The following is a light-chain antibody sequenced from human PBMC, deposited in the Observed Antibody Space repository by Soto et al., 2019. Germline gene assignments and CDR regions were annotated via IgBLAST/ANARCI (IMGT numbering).Light chain of an antibody. Sequence: QSVLTQPASVSGSPGQSITISCTGTSSDVGDYNYVSWYQQLPGTAPKLLIYGNNNRPSGVPDRFSGSKSDTSASLAITGLQAEDEADYYCQSYDSSLSGFYVFGTGTKVTVL. CDR1: SSDVGDYNY. CDR2: GNN. V-gene: IGLV1-40*01. CDR3: QSYDSSLSGFYV. J-gene: IGLJ1*01.